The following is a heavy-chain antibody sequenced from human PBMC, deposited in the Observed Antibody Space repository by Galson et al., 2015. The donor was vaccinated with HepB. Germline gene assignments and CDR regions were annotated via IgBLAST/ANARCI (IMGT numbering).Heavy chain of an antibody. CDR3: AKDQYCSGGSCLFEIYYYYYYGMDV. J-gene: IGHJ6*02. V-gene: IGHV3-30*18. D-gene: IGHD2-15*01. CDR1: GFTFSSYG. CDR2: ISYDGSNK. Sequence: SLRLSCAASGFTFSSYGMHWVRQAPGKGLEWVAVISYDGSNKYYADSVKGRFTISRDNSKNTLYLQMNSLRAEDTAVYYCAKDQYCSGGSCLFEIYYYYYYGMDVWGQGTTVTVSS.